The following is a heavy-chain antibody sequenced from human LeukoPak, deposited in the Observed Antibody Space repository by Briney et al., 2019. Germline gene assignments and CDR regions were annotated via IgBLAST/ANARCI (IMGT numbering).Heavy chain of an antibody. CDR3: AKDSCSSTTCSLGP. CDR1: GFTGDDYA. V-gene: IGHV3-9*01. D-gene: IGHD2-2*01. J-gene: IGHJ5*02. Sequence: GPSLRLSCSASGFTGDDYAMHWGRLAPVKGLDCVSGISWNSASIGYADSVKGRFTIYRDNAKNSLYLQMNSLRAEDTAFYYCAKDSCSSTTCSLGPWAQGTLVTVSS. CDR2: ISWNSASI.